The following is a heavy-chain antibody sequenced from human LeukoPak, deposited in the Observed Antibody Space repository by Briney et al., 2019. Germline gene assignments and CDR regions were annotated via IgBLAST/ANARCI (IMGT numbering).Heavy chain of an antibody. V-gene: IGHV3-33*03. J-gene: IGHJ4*02. Sequence: GMSLRLSCAASGFSFSATGMYWVRQAPGKGVEWVAGIWYDSRDRDYADSVKDRFTISRDNSRNTLLLQMNSLTAEDTAVYYCAKGSFWSAPEEYFGSWGQGTLVTVTS. CDR3: AKGSFWSAPEEYFGS. D-gene: IGHD1-26*01. CDR2: IWYDSRDR. CDR1: GFSFSATG.